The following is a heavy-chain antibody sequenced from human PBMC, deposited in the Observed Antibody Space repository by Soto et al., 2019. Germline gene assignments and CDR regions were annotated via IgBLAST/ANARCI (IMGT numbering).Heavy chain of an antibody. CDR2: IYYSGST. J-gene: IGHJ4*02. CDR3: AGFSSWWAYFDY. Sequence: SETLSLTCTASGGSISSYYWSWIRQPPGKGLEWIGYIYYSGSTNYNPSLKSRVTISVDTSKNQFSLKLSSVTAADTAVYHCAGFSSWWAYFDYWGQGTLVTVSS. D-gene: IGHD6-13*01. CDR1: GGSISSYY. V-gene: IGHV4-59*01.